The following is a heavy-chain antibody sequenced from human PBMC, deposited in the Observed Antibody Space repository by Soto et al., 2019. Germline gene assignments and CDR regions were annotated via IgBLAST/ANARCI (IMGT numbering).Heavy chain of an antibody. CDR3: ARPLYSYGPMDV. J-gene: IGHJ6*02. CDR2: IYYSGST. Sequence: QVQLQESGPGLVKPSETLSLTCTVSGGSVSSGSYYWSWIRQPPGKVLEWIGYIYYSGSTNYNPSLKSRVTISVDTSKSQFSLKLSSVTAADTAVYYCARPLYSYGPMDVWGQGTTVTVSS. CDR1: GGSVSSGSYY. V-gene: IGHV4-61*01. D-gene: IGHD5-18*01.